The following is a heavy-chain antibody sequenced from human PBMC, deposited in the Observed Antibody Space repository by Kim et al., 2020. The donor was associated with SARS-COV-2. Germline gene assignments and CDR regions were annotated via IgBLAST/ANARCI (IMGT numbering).Heavy chain of an antibody. V-gene: IGHV3-7*03. CDR2: IKEDGSEK. J-gene: IGHJ4*02. D-gene: IGHD2-15*01. CDR3: ARDRGYCSGGSCYSIFDY. CDR1: GVSFNNYW. Sequence: GWSLRLSCAASGVSFNNYWMGWVRQAPGKGLEWVAHIKEDGSEKYHVDSVEGRFTISRDNAKNSLYLQMNSLRAEDTAMYYCARDRGYCSGGSCYSIFDYWGQGTQVTVSS.